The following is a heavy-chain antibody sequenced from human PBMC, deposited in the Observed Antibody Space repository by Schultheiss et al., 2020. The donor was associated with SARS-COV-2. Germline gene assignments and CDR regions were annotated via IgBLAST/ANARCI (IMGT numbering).Heavy chain of an antibody. Sequence: ASVNVSCKASGYTFTGYYMHWVRQAPGQGLEWMGWINPNSGGTNYAQKFQGRVTMTRDTSISTAYMELSRLRSDDTAVYYCARDAHLSSGWIGRGGMDVWGQGTTVTVSS. V-gene: IGHV1-2*02. D-gene: IGHD6-19*01. J-gene: IGHJ6*02. CDR3: ARDAHLSSGWIGRGGMDV. CDR2: INPNSGGT. CDR1: GYTFTGYY.